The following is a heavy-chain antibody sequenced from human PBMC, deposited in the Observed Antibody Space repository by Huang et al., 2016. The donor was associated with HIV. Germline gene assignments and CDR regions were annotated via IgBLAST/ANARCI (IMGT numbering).Heavy chain of an antibody. Sequence: KLLQSGPEVKKPGASVKLSCKTSGYKFITDGVSWVRQAPGQGLEWMGWSSSKDVSTEYAKSVRDRIAMTTETSTATAYLEVRSLSFGDTAVYYCARGAHSFDFWGQGTPVTVSS. CDR2: SSSKDVST. CDR1: GYKFITDG. CDR3: ARGAHSFDF. J-gene: IGHJ4*02. V-gene: IGHV1-18*04.